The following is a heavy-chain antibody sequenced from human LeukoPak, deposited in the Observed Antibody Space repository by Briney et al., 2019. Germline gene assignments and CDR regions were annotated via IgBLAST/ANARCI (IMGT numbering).Heavy chain of an antibody. J-gene: IGHJ4*02. CDR1: GYSFTSHW. CDR3: ARRIAAAGSHFDY. V-gene: IGHV5-51*01. D-gene: IGHD6-13*01. CDR2: VYPGDSDT. Sequence: GESLKISCKGSGYSFTSHWIGWVRQMPGKGLEWMGIVYPGDSDTRYSPSFQGQVTISADKSISTAYLQWSSLKASDTAMYYCARRIAAAGSHFDYWGQGTLVTVSS.